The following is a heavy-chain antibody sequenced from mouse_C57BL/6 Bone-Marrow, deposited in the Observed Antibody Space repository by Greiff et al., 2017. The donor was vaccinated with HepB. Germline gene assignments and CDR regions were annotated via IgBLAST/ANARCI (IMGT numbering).Heavy chain of an antibody. CDR1: GYTFTSYW. CDR3: ARAIAY. CDR2: IDPSDSYT. V-gene: IGHV1-69*01. Sequence: VQLQQPGAELVMPGASVKLSCKASGYTFTSYWMHWVKQRPGQGLEWIGEIDPSDSYTNYNQKFKGKSTLTVDKSSSTAYIQLSSLTSEDSAVYYCARAIAYWGQGTLVTVSA. J-gene: IGHJ3*01.